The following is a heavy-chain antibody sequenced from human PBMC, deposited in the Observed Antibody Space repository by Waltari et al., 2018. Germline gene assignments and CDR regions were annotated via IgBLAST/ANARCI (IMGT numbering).Heavy chain of an antibody. CDR2: ISYDGSNK. CDR3: ARAPSWYYFDY. Sequence: QVQLVESGGGVVQPGRSLRLSWSASGFPFRSYAMHWVRQAPGKGLEWVAVISYDGSNKYYADSVKGRFTISRDNSKNTLYLQMNSLRAEDTAVYYCARAPSWYYFDYWGQGTLVTVSS. CDR1: GFPFRSYA. V-gene: IGHV3-30-3*01. J-gene: IGHJ4*02.